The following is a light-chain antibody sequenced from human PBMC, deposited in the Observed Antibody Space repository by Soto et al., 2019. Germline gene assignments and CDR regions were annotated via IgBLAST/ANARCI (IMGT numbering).Light chain of an antibody. V-gene: IGLV1-44*01. CDR3: ATWDDGVNGVL. CDR1: SSNIESHS. Sequence: QSVLTQPPSASGTPGQRVSISCSGSSSNIESHSVDWYQHFPGSAPNLVINSNDQRPSGVPDRFSGSKSGTSASLVISGLQAEDEADYYCATWDDGVNGVLFGGGTKLTVL. CDR2: SND. J-gene: IGLJ2*01.